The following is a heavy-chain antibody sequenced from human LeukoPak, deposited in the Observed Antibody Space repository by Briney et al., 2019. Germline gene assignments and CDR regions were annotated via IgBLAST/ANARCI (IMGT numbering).Heavy chain of an antibody. D-gene: IGHD2-21*02. CDR1: GFTFSHYW. J-gene: IGHJ4*02. V-gene: IGHV3-74*01. Sequence: GGSLRLSCAASGFTFSHYWMHWVRQAPGKGLVWVSRINSDGRSTNYADSVKGRFTISRDNAKNSLYLQMNSLRAEDTAVYHCARVGWVERDIVVVTAISLWGQGTLVTVSS. CDR3: ARVGWVERDIVVVTAISL. CDR2: INSDGRST.